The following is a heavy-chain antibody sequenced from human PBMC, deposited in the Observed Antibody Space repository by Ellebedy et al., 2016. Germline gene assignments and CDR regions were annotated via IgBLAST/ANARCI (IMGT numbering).Heavy chain of an antibody. CDR3: ARGGGEWLTTSPPRSYWYFDL. V-gene: IGHV4-39*07. Sequence: SETLSLTCTVSGGSISSSSYYWGWIRQPPGKGLEWIGSIYYSGSTYYNPSLKSRVTISVDTSKNQFSLKLSSVTAADTAVYYCARGGGEWLTTSPPRSYWYFDLWGRGTLVTVSS. J-gene: IGHJ2*01. D-gene: IGHD3-3*01. CDR1: GGSISSSSYY. CDR2: IYYSGST.